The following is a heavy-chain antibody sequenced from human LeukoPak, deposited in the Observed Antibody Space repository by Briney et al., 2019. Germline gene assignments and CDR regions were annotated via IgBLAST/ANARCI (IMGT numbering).Heavy chain of an antibody. J-gene: IGHJ4*02. CDR3: AGGARRQQPFDY. CDR2: IYSGGST. Sequence: GGSLRLSCAASEFTVSSNYMNWVRQAPGKGLEWVSVIYSGGSTYYADSVKGRFTISRDNSKNTLYLQMNSLRAEDTAMYYCAGGARRQQPFDYWGQGTLVTVSS. CDR1: EFTVSSNY. V-gene: IGHV3-66*01. D-gene: IGHD6-13*01.